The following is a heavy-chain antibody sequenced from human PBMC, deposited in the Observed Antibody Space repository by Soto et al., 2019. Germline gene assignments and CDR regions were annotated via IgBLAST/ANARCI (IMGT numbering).Heavy chain of an antibody. J-gene: IGHJ4*02. V-gene: IGHV4-30-4*01. D-gene: IGHD3-3*01. CDR3: ARGRSPYSDFWSGYLSHFDY. CDR1: GGSISSGDYY. Sequence: SETLSLTWTVSGGSISSGDYYGMWIRQPPFKVLEWIGYIYYSGITYYNPSLKSRVTISVDTSKNQFSLKLSSVTAADTAVYYCARGRSPYSDFWSGYLSHFDYWGQGTLVTVSS. CDR2: IYYSGIT.